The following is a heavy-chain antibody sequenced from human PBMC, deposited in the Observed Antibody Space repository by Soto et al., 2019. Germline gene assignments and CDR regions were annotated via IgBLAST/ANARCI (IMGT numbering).Heavy chain of an antibody. CDR3: SKGVLLWSPFDF. CDR1: GFTFRSYA. Sequence: EVQLLESGGGLVQPGGSLRLSCAASGFTFRSYAISWFRQAPGKVLEWVSAISGSGGSTYYADSVKGRFTISRDNSKNKLYLQMNSLRAEEQAVYYFSKGVLLWSPFDFWGQGTLVTVSS. CDR2: ISGSGGST. J-gene: IGHJ4*02. V-gene: IGHV3-23*01. D-gene: IGHD3-10*01.